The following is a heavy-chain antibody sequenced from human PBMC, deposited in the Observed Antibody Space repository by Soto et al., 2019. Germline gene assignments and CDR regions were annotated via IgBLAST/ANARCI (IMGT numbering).Heavy chain of an antibody. D-gene: IGHD3-3*01. V-gene: IGHV1-8*01. CDR3: PRRRSFGTCYYFDY. Sequence: QVQLVQSGAEVKKPGASVKVSCKASGYTFTSYDINWVRQATGQGLEWMGWMNPNSGNTGYAQKSQGRVTMTRNTSISTAYMDLSSLRSEDTAVYYCPRRRSFGTCYYFDYWGQGPLVTLSS. J-gene: IGHJ4*02. CDR2: MNPNSGNT. CDR1: GYTFTSYD.